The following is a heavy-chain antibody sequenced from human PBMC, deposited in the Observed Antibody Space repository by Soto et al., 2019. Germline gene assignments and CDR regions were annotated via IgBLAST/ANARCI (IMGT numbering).Heavy chain of an antibody. Sequence: QVQLVESGGGVVQPGRSLRLSCAASGFTFSSYAMHWVRQAPGKGLEWVAVISYDGSNKYYADSVKGRFTISRDNSKNTLYLQMNSLRAEDTAVYYCARQGRLVGNGMDVWGQGTTVTVPS. D-gene: IGHD1-26*01. CDR2: ISYDGSNK. CDR3: ARQGRLVGNGMDV. CDR1: GFTFSSYA. V-gene: IGHV3-30-3*01. J-gene: IGHJ6*02.